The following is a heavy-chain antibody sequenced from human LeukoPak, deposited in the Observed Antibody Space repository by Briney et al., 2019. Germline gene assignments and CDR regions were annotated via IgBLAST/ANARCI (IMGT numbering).Heavy chain of an antibody. Sequence: PSETLSLTCTVSGGSIRNCNYYWLWVRQPPGKALEWFACAYYTGSTICKPSLRSRVIMSVDTSKNQFSLMLSSVTAADTAIYYCARHAGSYYTYNFDSWGQGALVTVSS. CDR1: GGSIRNCNYY. D-gene: IGHD4-11*01. CDR2: AYYTGST. CDR3: ARHAGSYYTYNFDS. J-gene: IGHJ4*02. V-gene: IGHV4-39*01.